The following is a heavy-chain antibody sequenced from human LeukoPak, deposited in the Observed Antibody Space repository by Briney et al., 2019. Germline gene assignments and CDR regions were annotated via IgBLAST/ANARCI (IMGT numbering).Heavy chain of an antibody. V-gene: IGHV4-34*01. Sequence: PSETLSLTCAVYGGSFSGYYWSWIRQPPGKGLEGIGEIDHSGSTNYNPSLKSRVTISVDTSKNQFSLKLSSVTAADTAVYYCARVGPGERDSSGYYLDYWGQGTLVTVSS. CDR2: IDHSGST. J-gene: IGHJ4*02. CDR3: ARVGPGERDSSGYYLDY. D-gene: IGHD3-22*01. CDR1: GGSFSGYY.